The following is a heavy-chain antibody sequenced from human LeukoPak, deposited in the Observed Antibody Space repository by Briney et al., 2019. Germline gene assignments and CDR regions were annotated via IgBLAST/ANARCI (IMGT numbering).Heavy chain of an antibody. CDR2: INQGGSDK. Sequence: GGSLRLSCAASGFTFSGHWMSWVRQAPGKGLEWVANINQGGSDKYYVDSVKGRFTISRDNANNLLYLQMNSLRGEDTAVYYCTRARSRAEDDWGQGTLVTVSS. CDR1: GFTFSGHW. CDR3: TRARSRAEDD. J-gene: IGHJ4*02. D-gene: IGHD1-14*01. V-gene: IGHV3-7*01.